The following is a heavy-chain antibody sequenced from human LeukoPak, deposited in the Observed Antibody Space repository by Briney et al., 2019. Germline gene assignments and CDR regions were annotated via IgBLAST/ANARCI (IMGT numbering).Heavy chain of an antibody. D-gene: IGHD5-12*01. CDR3: ARVTGFDIVATIFDY. J-gene: IGHJ4*02. Sequence: SETLSLTCGVSGGSISSGGYYWSWIRQHPGKGLEWIGYIYYSGSTYYNPSLKSRVTISVDTSKNQFSLKLSSVTAADTAVYYCARVTGFDIVATIFDYWGQGTLVTVSS. V-gene: IGHV4-31*11. CDR2: IYYSGST. CDR1: GGSISSGGYY.